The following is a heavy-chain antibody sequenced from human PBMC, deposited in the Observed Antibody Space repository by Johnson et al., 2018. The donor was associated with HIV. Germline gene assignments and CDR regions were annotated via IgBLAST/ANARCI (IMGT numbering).Heavy chain of an antibody. CDR2: ISYDGRNK. D-gene: IGHD2/OR15-2a*01. J-gene: IGHJ3*02. V-gene: IGHV3-30-3*01. Sequence: QVQLLESGGGVVQPGRSLRLSCAASGFTFSSYAMHWVRQAPGKGLEWVAVISYDGRNKYYADSVKGRFTISRDNSKNTLYLQMNSLRTEDTAVYYCARENVLFNAFDIWGQGAMVTVSS. CDR3: ARENVLFNAFDI. CDR1: GFTFSSYA.